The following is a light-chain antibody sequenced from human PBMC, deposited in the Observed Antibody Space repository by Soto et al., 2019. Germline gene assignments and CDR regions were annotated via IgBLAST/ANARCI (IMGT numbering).Light chain of an antibody. CDR3: SSYTSSSTPV. Sequence: QSALTQPASVSGSPGQSITISCTGTSSDVGGYNYVSWYQQHPGKAPKLMIYEVSNRPSGVSNRLSGSKSGNTASLTISGLQADDEADYYCSSYTSSSTPVFGGGTKLTVL. CDR2: EVS. CDR1: SSDVGGYNY. J-gene: IGLJ3*02. V-gene: IGLV2-14*01.